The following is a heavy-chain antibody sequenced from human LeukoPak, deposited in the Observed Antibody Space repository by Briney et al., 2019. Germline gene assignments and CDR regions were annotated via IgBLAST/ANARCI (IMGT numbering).Heavy chain of an antibody. D-gene: IGHD3-10*01. CDR1: GGSVSGGSYY. Sequence: PSETLSLTCTVSGGSVSGGSYYWSWIRQPPGKGLEWIGYIYYSGSTNYNPSLKSRVTISVDTSKNQFSLKLSSVTAADTAVYYCARDSNGYYYGSGSDNWFDPWGQGTLVTVSS. J-gene: IGHJ5*02. V-gene: IGHV4-61*01. CDR3: ARDSNGYYYGSGSDNWFDP. CDR2: IYYSGST.